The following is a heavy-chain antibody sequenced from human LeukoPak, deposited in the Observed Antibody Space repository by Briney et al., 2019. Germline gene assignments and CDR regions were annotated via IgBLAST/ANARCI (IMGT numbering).Heavy chain of an antibody. V-gene: IGHV4-59*01. CDR2: IYYSGST. CDR1: GGSISSYY. J-gene: IGHJ4*02. CDR3: ARWNWNFDY. D-gene: IGHD1-1*01. Sequence: SETLSLTCTVSGGSISSYYWSWIRQPPGKGLEWIGYIYYSGSTNYNPSLKSRVTISVDTSKNQFSLKLSSVTAADTAVYHCARWNWNFDYWGQGTLVTVSS.